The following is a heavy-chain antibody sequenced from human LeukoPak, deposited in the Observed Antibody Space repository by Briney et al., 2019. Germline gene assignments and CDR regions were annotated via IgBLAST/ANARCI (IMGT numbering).Heavy chain of an antibody. CDR2: IYPGDSDT. D-gene: IGHD6-13*01. CDR3: ARVSAAGTGGLDY. Sequence: KVSCKASGYSFTSYWIGWVRQMPGKGLEWMGIIYPGDSDTRYSPSFQGQVTISADKSISTAYLQWSSLKASDTAMYYCARVSAAGTGGLDYWGQGTLVTVSS. J-gene: IGHJ4*02. V-gene: IGHV5-51*01. CDR1: GYSFTSYW.